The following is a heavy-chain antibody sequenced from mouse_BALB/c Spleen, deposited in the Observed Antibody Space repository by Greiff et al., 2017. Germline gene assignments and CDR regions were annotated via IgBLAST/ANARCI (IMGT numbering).Heavy chain of an antibody. CDR1: GFTFSSYT. D-gene: IGHD2-4*01. Sequence: EVHLVESGGGLVQPGGSLKLSCAASGFTFSSYTMSWVRQTPEKRLEWVAYISNGGGSTYYPDTVKGRFTISRDNAKNTLYLQMSSLKSEDTAMYYCARHHHDYGEAYWGQGTLVTVSA. J-gene: IGHJ3*01. V-gene: IGHV5-12-2*01. CDR3: ARHHHDYGEAY. CDR2: ISNGGGST.